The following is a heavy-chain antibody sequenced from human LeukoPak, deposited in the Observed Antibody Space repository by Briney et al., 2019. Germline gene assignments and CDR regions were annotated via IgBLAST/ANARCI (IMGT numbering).Heavy chain of an antibody. D-gene: IGHD3-22*01. V-gene: IGHV1-2*06. CDR3: ARDVYYYDSSGSDAFDI. CDR2: INPNSGGT. Sequence: VSVKVSCKASGYTFTGYYMHWVRQAPGQGLEWMGRINPNSGGTNYAQKFQGRVTMTRDTSISTAYMELSRLRSDDTAVYYCARDVYYYDSSGSDAFDIWGQGTMVTVSS. CDR1: GYTFTGYY. J-gene: IGHJ3*02.